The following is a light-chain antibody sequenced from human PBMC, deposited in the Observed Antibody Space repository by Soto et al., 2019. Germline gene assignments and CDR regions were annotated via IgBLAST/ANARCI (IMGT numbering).Light chain of an antibody. CDR1: QSISNN. CDR2: GAS. CDR3: XXXNNWWT. V-gene: IGKV3-15*01. Sequence: EIVMTQSPATLSVSPGERATLSCRASQSISNNLAWYHQRPGQAPRLLIYGASTRATGIPARFSGSGSGTEFTLTISSLQSXXFAXXXXXXXNNWWTFGQGTRVEIK. J-gene: IGKJ1*01.